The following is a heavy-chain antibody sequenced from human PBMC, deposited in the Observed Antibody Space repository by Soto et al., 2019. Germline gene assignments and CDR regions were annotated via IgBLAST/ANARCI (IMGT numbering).Heavy chain of an antibody. J-gene: IGHJ6*02. Sequence: QVQLVESGGGVVQPGRSLRLSCAASGFTFSNYAMYWVRQAPGKGLEWVAVISYDGNNKYYADSVKGRFTISRDNSKNTLYLPMNSPRAEETAVYYCARAGCDGGTCYTLVGLRYGMDVWGQGPTVTVAS. CDR2: ISYDGNNK. CDR3: ARAGCDGGTCYTLVGLRYGMDV. CDR1: GFTFSNYA. D-gene: IGHD2-15*01. V-gene: IGHV3-30-3*01.